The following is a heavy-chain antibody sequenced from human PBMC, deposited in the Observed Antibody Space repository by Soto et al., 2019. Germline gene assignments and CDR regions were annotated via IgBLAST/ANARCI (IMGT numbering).Heavy chain of an antibody. CDR2: NSTLNGNT. V-gene: IGHV1-18*01. D-gene: IGHD5-18*01. CDR1: GYDYVTYA. J-gene: IGHJ6*03. CDR3: ARRVQVWLPDYYCMDF. Sequence: QAQLVQSGAEVKKPGASVNVSFKASGYDYVTYAITWVRQRPGQGLEWMGWNSTLNGNTNYAQNFQGRVTMTTDTATRIVHLELRSLRSDVTAVDYFARRVQVWLPDYYCMDFWGKGITGTVSS.